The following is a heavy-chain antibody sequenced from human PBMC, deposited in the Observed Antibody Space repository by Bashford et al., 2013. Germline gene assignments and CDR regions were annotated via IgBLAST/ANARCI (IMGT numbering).Heavy chain of an antibody. CDR2: ISSSSGSTI. Sequence: GSLRLSCAASGFTFSSFEMIWVRQAPGEGLEWISYISSSSGSTIYYADSVKGRFTISRDNARNSLYLQMNSLRTEDTAVYFCARESDSGGYRFDYWGQGSQVTVSS. J-gene: IGHJ4*02. CDR3: ARESDSGGYRFDY. D-gene: IGHD3-22*01. V-gene: IGHV3-48*03. CDR1: GFTFSSFE.